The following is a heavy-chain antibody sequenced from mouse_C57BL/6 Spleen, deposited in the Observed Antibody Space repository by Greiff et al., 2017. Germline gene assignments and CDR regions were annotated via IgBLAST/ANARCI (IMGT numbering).Heavy chain of an antibody. CDR3: AKKGDDYDEGYFDV. J-gene: IGHJ1*03. D-gene: IGHD2-4*01. V-gene: IGHV2-5*01. Sequence: VKLMESGPGLVQPSQSLYITCTVSGFSLTSYGVHWVRQSPGKGLEWRGVIWRGGSTDYNAAFMSRLSITKDNSKSQVFFKMNMLQADDTAIYYCAKKGDDYDEGYFDVWGTGTTVTVSS. CDR1: GFSLTSYG. CDR2: IWRGGST.